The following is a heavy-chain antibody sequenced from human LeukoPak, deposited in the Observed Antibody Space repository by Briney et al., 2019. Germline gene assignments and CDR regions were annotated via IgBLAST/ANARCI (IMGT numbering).Heavy chain of an antibody. Sequence: GASVKVSCKASGGTFSSYAISWVRQAPGQGLEWMGRIIPILGIANYAQKFQGRVTITADKSTSTAYMELSSLRSEDTAVYYCARGDYGDYTAPQWWGQGTLVTVSS. D-gene: IGHD4-17*01. CDR2: IIPILGIA. V-gene: IGHV1-69*04. J-gene: IGHJ4*02. CDR1: GGTFSSYA. CDR3: ARGDYGDYTAPQW.